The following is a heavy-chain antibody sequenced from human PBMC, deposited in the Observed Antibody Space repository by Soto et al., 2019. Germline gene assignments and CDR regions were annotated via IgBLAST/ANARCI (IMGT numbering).Heavy chain of an antibody. CDR2: ISGSGGST. D-gene: IGHD6-6*01. Sequence: EVQLLESGGGLVQAGGSLRLSCSASGFSFSTYAMSWVRQAPGKGLEWVSAISGSGGSTYYADSVKGLFTISRDNSKNTLYLQMNSLRAKDTAVYYCAKNWDTTFSSSSHWGQGTLVTVSS. CDR3: AKNWDTTFSSSSH. V-gene: IGHV3-23*01. J-gene: IGHJ4*02. CDR1: GFSFSTYA.